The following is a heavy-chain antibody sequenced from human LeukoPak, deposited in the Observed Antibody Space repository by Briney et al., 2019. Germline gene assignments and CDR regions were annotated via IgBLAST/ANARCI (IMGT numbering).Heavy chain of an antibody. D-gene: IGHD6-6*01. Sequence: SETLSLTCAVYGGSFSGYYWSWIRQPPGKGLEWIGEINHSGSTNYNPSLKSRVTISVDTSKKQFSLKLTSVTAADTAVYYCARAMSIAARLQTIFDYWGQGTLVTVSS. CDR1: GGSFSGYY. V-gene: IGHV4-34*01. J-gene: IGHJ4*02. CDR2: INHSGST. CDR3: ARAMSIAARLQTIFDY.